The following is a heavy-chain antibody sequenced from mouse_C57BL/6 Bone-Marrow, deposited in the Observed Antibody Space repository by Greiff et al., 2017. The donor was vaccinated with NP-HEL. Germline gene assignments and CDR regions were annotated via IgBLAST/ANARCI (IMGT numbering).Heavy chain of an antibody. J-gene: IGHJ1*03. CDR3: ARGFDF. CDR2: IYPSDSET. Sequence: VQLQQPGAELVRPGSSVKLSCTASGYTFTSYWMDWVKQRPGQGLEWIGNIYPSDSETHYNQTFKDKATLTVDTSSSTAYMQLSILTAEDAAVYYCARGFDFWGRGTTVTVSS. CDR1: GYTFTSYW. V-gene: IGHV1-61*01.